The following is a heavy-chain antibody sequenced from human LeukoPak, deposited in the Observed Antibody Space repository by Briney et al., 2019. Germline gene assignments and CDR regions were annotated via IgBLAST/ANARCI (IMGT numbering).Heavy chain of an antibody. CDR3: ARTQIDHVKYGMDV. CDR2: NIPIFGTA. V-gene: IGHV1-69*01. J-gene: IGHJ6*04. Sequence: ASVKVSCKASGGTLSSYAISWGPQAPGQGVEWGGGNIPIFGTANYAQKFQGRVQITADESTRTAYMELSSLRSEDTAVYYCARTQIDHVKYGMDVWGKGTTVTVSS. CDR1: GGTLSSYA.